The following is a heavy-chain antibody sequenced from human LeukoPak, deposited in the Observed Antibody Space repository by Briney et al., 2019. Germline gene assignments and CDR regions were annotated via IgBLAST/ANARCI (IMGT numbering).Heavy chain of an antibody. V-gene: IGHV3-73*01. CDR2: IRSKANSYAT. CDR1: GFTFSGSA. Sequence: GGSLKLSCAASGFTFSGSAMHWVRQASGTGLEWVGRIRSKANSYATAYAASVKGRFTISRDDSKNTAYLQMNSLKTEDTAVYYCTRPQSDYYDSSGYPYWGQGTLVTVSS. CDR3: TRPQSDYYDSSGYPY. D-gene: IGHD3-22*01. J-gene: IGHJ4*02.